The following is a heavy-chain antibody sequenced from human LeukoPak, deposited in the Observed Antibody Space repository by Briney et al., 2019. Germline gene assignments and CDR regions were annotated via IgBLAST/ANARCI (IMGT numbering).Heavy chain of an antibody. Sequence: GGSLRPSCAASGFTFSSCTMHWVRQAPGKGLDWVAVISFVEDNIYYADSVKGRFTISRDDSKNTVYLQMNSLRDEDTALYYCARDGQLDYWGQGTLVTVSS. J-gene: IGHJ4*02. CDR1: GFTFSSCT. V-gene: IGHV3-30*04. CDR3: ARDGQLDY. CDR2: ISFVEDNI.